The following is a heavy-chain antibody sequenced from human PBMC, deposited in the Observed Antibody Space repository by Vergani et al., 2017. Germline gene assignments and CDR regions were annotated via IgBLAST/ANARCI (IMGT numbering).Heavy chain of an antibody. J-gene: IGHJ6*03. Sequence: QVQLQESGPGLVKPSETLSLTCTVSGGSISRYYWSWIRQPPGKGLEWIGYIYNSGSTNYNPSLKSRVTISVDTSKNQFSLKLSSVTAADTAVYYCARVVITYYYYYMDVWGKGP. V-gene: IGHV4-59*01. D-gene: IGHD3-22*01. CDR2: IYNSGST. CDR1: GGSISRYY. CDR3: ARVVITYYYYYMDV.